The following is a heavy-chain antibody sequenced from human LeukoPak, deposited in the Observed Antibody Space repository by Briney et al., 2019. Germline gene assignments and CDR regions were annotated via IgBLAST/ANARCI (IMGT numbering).Heavy chain of an antibody. D-gene: IGHD1-26*01. CDR1: GFTFSNYA. CDR2: ISSNGGST. V-gene: IGHV3-64*01. J-gene: IGHJ6*03. Sequence: GGSLRLSCAASGFTFSNYAMHWVRQAPGKGLEYVSAISSNGGSTYYANSVKARFTISRDNSKNTLYLQMGSLRGEDMAVYYCARVIAVGARAYYYYMDVWGKGTTVTVSS. CDR3: ARVIAVGARAYYYYMDV.